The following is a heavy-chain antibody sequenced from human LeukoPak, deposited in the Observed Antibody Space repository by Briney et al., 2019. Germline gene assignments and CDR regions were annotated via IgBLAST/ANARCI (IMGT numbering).Heavy chain of an antibody. Sequence: KPSQTLSLTCSVSGGSISSAGYFWTWIRQPAGKRLEWIGRIYASGSTNYNPSLVSRVALSIDTSRNQFSLRLSSVTAADTAVYYCARDNLPAGINDAFDIWGQGTRVTVSS. CDR1: GGSISSAGYF. J-gene: IGHJ3*02. D-gene: IGHD6-13*01. CDR2: IYASGST. CDR3: ARDNLPAGINDAFDI. V-gene: IGHV4-61*02.